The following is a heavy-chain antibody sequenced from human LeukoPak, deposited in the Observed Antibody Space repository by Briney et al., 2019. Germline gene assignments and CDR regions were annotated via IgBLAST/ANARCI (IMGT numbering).Heavy chain of an antibody. CDR2: ISYDGSNK. Sequence: GGSLRLSCAPSAFTFSSYAMHWVRQAPGKGLEWVAVISYDGSNKYYADSVKGRFTISRDNSKNTLYLQMNSLRAEDTAVYYCARGYYDFWSGYYLSLCFDYWGQGTLVTVSS. V-gene: IGHV3-30*08. D-gene: IGHD3-3*01. CDR3: ARGYYDFWSGYYLSLCFDY. J-gene: IGHJ4*02. CDR1: AFTFSSYA.